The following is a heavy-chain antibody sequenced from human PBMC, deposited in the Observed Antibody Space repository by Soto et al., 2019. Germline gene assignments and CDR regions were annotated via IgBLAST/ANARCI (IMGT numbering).Heavy chain of an antibody. Sequence: SETLSLTCAVYGGSFSGYYWSWIRQPPGKGLEWIGEINHSGSTNYNPSLKSRVTISVDTSKNQFSLKLSSVTAADTAVYYCARYGDYGYYYYYMDVWGKGTTVTVSS. CDR1: GGSFSGYY. D-gene: IGHD4-17*01. V-gene: IGHV4-34*01. J-gene: IGHJ6*03. CDR2: INHSGST. CDR3: ARYGDYGYYYYYMDV.